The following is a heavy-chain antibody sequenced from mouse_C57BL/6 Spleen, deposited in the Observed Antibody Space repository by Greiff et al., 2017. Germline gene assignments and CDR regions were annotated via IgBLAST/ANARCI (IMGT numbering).Heavy chain of an antibody. CDR2: ISSGSSTI. Sequence: EVQRVESGGGLVKPGGSLKLSCAASGFTFSDYGMHWVRQAPEKGLEWVAYISSGSSTIYYADTVKGRFTISRDNAKNTLFLQMTSLRSEDTAMYYGARRAVVANYYAMDYWGQGTSVTVAA. V-gene: IGHV5-17*01. CDR3: ARRAVVANYYAMDY. CDR1: GFTFSDYG. D-gene: IGHD1-1*01. J-gene: IGHJ4*01.